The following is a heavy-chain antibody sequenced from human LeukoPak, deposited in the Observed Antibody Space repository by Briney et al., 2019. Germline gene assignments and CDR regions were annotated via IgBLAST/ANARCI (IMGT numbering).Heavy chain of an antibody. J-gene: IGHJ4*02. CDR3: ARGLENYYGSGSYIDY. D-gene: IGHD3-10*01. CDR2: IYYSGST. CDR1: GGSISSYY. Sequence: SEPLSLTCTVSGGSISSYYWSWIRQPPGKGLEWIGYIYYSGSTDYNPSLKSRVTISVDTSKNQFSLKLSSVTAADTAVYYCARGLENYYGSGSYIDYWGQGTLVTVSS. V-gene: IGHV4-59*08.